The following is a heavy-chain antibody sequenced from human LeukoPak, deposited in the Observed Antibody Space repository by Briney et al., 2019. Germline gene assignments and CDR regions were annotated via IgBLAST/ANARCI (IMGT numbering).Heavy chain of an antibody. CDR2: IRQDGGEI. CDR3: ARAPGYCSGGSCFPWDY. V-gene: IGHV3-7*04. J-gene: IGHJ4*02. D-gene: IGHD2-15*01. Sequence: GESLRLSCAASGFTFSNYLMSWVRQAPGKGLEWVANIRQDGGEIFCVDSVKGRFTISRDNAKNSLFLQMNSLRVEDTAVYYCARAPGYCSGGSCFPWDYWGQGTLVTVSS. CDR1: GFTFSNYL.